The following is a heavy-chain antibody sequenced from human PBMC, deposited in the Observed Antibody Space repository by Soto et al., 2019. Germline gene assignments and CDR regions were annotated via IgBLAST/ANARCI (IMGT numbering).Heavy chain of an antibody. D-gene: IGHD3-10*02. V-gene: IGHV4-31*03. Sequence: QVQLQESGPGLVKPSQTLSLTCNVSGGSISSGGHYWGWIRQHPGKGLEWIGYINYSGSTYYNPSFKSRVSISIDTSKSQFSLKLSSVTAADTAIYFCASAPCWGYGMDVCGQGTTVIGSS. CDR3: ASAPCWGYGMDV. J-gene: IGHJ6*02. CDR1: GGSISSGGHY. CDR2: INYSGST.